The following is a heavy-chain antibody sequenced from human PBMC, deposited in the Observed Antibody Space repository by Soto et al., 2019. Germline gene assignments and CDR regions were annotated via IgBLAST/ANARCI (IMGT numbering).Heavy chain of an antibody. CDR1: GFTSSIYA. J-gene: IGHJ4*02. V-gene: IGHV3-23*01. Sequence: EVQLLESGGGLVQPGGSLRLSCAGSGFTSSIYAMSWVRQAPGKGLEWVSGISGSGGSTYYADSVQGRFTISRDNSKNTLYLQMNSLRAEDTAVYYCAKASALAVPAAHFDNWGQGTLVTVSS. CDR2: ISGSGGST. CDR3: AKASALAVPAAHFDN. D-gene: IGHD2-2*01.